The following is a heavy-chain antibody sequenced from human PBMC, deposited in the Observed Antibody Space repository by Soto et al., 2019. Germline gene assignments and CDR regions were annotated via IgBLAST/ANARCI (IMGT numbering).Heavy chain of an antibody. D-gene: IGHD6-13*01. CDR2: MSHSGGT. V-gene: IGHV4-34*01. CDR3: ARIARGIATTVVDAFDF. J-gene: IGHJ3*01. Sequence: QVQLQQWGAGLLKPSETLSLTCAVFGGSVNSGNYYWSWIRQPPGKGLEWIGEMSHSGGTHFNPSLNSPVTISVDTSKNQFSLKMSSVTAADTCLYYCARIARGIATTVVDAFDFWGPGTMVTVSS. CDR1: GGSVNSGNYY.